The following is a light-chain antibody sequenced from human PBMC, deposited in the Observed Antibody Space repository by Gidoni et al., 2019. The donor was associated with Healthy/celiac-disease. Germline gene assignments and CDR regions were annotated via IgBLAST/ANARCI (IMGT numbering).Light chain of an antibody. CDR1: QSMSNS. CDR2: DAS. Sequence: IQMTPCPSSRSASVGDRVPFTCQARQSMSNSLNWYQQKPGKAPKLLIYDASNLETGVPSRFSGSGSGTDFTFTISSLQPEDIATYYCQQYDNLSFTFGPGTKVDIK. CDR3: QQYDNLSFT. V-gene: IGKV1-33*01. J-gene: IGKJ3*01.